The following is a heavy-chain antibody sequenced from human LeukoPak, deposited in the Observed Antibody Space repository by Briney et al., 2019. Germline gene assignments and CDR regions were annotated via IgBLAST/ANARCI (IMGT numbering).Heavy chain of an antibody. V-gene: IGHV3-21*01. J-gene: IGHJ6*03. CDR1: GFTFSSYS. D-gene: IGHD2-2*02. CDR3: ARGCSSTSCYSYYYYYYMDV. Sequence: PGGSLRLSCAASGFTFSSYSMNWVRQAPGKGLEWVSSISSSSSYIYYADSVKGRFTISRDNAKNSLYLQMNSLRAEDTAVYYCARGCSSTSCYSYYYYYYMDVWDKGTTVTVSS. CDR2: ISSSSSYI.